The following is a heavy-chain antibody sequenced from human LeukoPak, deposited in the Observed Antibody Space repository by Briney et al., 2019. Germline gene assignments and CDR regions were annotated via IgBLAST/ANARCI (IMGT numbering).Heavy chain of an antibody. D-gene: IGHD6-13*01. CDR1: GGSFSGYY. J-gene: IGHJ4*02. Sequence: PSETLSLTCAVYGGSFSGYYWSWIRQPPGKGLEWIGEINHSGSTNYNPSLKSRVTISVDTSKNQFSLKLSSVTAADTAVYYRARVKGSSSSRDWGQGTLVTVSS. CDR2: INHSGST. V-gene: IGHV4-34*01. CDR3: ARVKGSSSSRD.